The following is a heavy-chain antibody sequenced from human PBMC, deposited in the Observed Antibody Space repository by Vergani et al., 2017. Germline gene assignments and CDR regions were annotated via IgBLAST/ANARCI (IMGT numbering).Heavy chain of an antibody. CDR3: ARVSPGDNSGWEPFDY. CDR2: IIPIIRLA. CDR1: GDIFNNYT. D-gene: IGHD6-19*01. V-gene: IGHV1-69*02. J-gene: IGHJ4*02. Sequence: QVHLEQSGTEVKKPGSSVKVSCKVSGDIFNNYTVTWVRQAPGQGLEWMGRIIPIIRLATSAQKFQDRVKITGDTSTNTVYMEMNHLRSEDTAVYYCARVSPGDNSGWEPFDYWGQGTLVTVSS.